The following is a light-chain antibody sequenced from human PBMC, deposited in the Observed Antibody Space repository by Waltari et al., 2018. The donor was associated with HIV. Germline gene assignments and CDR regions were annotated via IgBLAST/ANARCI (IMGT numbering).Light chain of an antibody. CDR1: SSDVGDYNY. V-gene: IGLV2-8*01. Sequence: QSALTQPPSASGSPGQSVTISCTGISSDVGDYNYVSWYQQHPGKAPQLMIYEVNKRPPGVPVRFSGSKSGNTASLTVSVLQAEDEADYYCSSYVGSNRVFGGGTKLTVL. J-gene: IGLJ3*02. CDR3: SSYVGSNRV. CDR2: EVN.